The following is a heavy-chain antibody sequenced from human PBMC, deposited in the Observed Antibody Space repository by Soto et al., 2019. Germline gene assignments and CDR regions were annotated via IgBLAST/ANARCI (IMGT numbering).Heavy chain of an antibody. CDR3: ARHGGDTAMAPFDY. CDR1: GGSISSGSYY. J-gene: IGHJ4*02. CDR2: IYYSGST. D-gene: IGHD5-18*01. Sequence: PSETLSLTCTVSGGSISSGSYYWGWIRQPPGKGLEWIGSIYYSGSTYYNPSLKSRVTISVDTSKNQFSLKLSSVTAADTAVYYCARHGGDTAMAPFDYWGQGTLVTVSS. V-gene: IGHV4-39*01.